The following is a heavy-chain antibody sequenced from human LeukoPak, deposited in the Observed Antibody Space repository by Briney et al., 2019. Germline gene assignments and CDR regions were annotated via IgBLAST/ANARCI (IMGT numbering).Heavy chain of an antibody. J-gene: IGHJ4*02. V-gene: IGHV3-30*04. CDR2: ISYDGSNK. Sequence: PGGYLRLSCAASGFTFNSYAMHWVRQAPGKGLEWVAVISYDGSNKYYADSVKGRFTISRDNSKNTLYLQMNSLRPEDTAVCYCARTGFLYYFDYWGQGTLVTVSS. CDR3: ARTGFLYYFDY. D-gene: IGHD3-9*01. CDR1: GFTFNSYA.